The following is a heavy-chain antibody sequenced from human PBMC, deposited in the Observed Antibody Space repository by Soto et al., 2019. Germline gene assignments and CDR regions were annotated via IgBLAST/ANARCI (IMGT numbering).Heavy chain of an antibody. CDR3: ARERVGSTGYSSGWYGNWFDP. D-gene: IGHD6-19*01. Sequence: SETLPLTCTVSGGSISSGGYYWSWIRQHPGKGLEWIGYIYYSGSTYYNPSLKSRVTISVDTSKNQFSLKLSSVTAADTAVYYCARERVGSTGYSSGWYGNWFDPWGQGTLVTVSS. V-gene: IGHV4-31*03. CDR1: GGSISSGGYY. J-gene: IGHJ5*02. CDR2: IYYSGST.